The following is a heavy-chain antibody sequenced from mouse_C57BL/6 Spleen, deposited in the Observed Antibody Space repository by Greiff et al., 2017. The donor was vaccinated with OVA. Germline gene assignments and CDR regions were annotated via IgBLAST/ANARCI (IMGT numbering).Heavy chain of an antibody. D-gene: IGHD2-4*01. V-gene: IGHV3-6*01. CDR3: AREDDYERFAY. J-gene: IGHJ3*01. CDR1: GYSITSGYY. CDR2: ISYDGSN. Sequence: DVKLQESGPGLVKPSQSLSLTCSVTGYSITSGYYWNWIRQFPGNKLEWMGYISYDGSNNYNPSLKNRISITRDTSKNQFFLKLNSVTTEDTATYYCAREDDYERFAYWGQGTLVTVSA.